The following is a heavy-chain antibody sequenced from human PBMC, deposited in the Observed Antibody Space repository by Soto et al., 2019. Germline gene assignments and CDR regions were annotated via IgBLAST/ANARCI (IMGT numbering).Heavy chain of an antibody. CDR2: INANNGNR. CDR1: GYTFTSYG. V-gene: IGHV1-18*01. D-gene: IGHD3-3*01. J-gene: IGHJ4*02. CDR3: ARDLFVGFDY. Sequence: QVQLVQSGAEVKKPGASVKVYCKASGYTFTSYGISWVRQAPGQGLEWMGWINANNGNRKYAQKLQGRVTLTTDTSTSTAYMELRSLRCDDSAVYYCARDLFVGFDYWGQGTLVTVAS.